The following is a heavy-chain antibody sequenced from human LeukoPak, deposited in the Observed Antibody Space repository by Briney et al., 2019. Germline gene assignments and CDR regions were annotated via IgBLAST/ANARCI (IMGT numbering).Heavy chain of an antibody. D-gene: IGHD2-15*01. Sequence: GGSLRLSCAASGFTFSSYGMTWVRQAPGKGLEWVSVISGSGSSTYYADSVRGRFTISRDNSKNTLYLQMHGLRAEDSALYYCAKDRGYCSAGSCLRNDYWGQGTLVTVSS. CDR3: AKDRGYCSAGSCLRNDY. J-gene: IGHJ4*02. CDR1: GFTFSSYG. CDR2: ISGSGSST. V-gene: IGHV3-23*01.